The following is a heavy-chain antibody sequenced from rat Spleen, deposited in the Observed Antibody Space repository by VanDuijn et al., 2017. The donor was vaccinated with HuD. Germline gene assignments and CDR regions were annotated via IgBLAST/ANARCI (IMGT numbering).Heavy chain of an antibody. Sequence: QVQLKESGPGLVQPSQTLSLTCTVSGFSLISNSVHWIRQPPGKGLEWMGGIWGDGSTDYNSSVKSRLSISRDTSKSQVFLKMNSLQTEDTAIYYCTREGPIYYYSGEGYFDYWGQGVMVTVSS. CDR3: TREGPIYYYSGEGYFDY. V-gene: IGHV2-1*01. J-gene: IGHJ2*01. CDR1: GFSLISNS. CDR2: IWGDGST. D-gene: IGHD1-1*01.